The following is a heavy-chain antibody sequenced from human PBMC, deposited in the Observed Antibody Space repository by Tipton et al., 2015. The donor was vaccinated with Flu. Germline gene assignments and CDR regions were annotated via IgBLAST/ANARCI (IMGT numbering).Heavy chain of an antibody. V-gene: IGHV3-9*01. CDR1: GFSVTNNY. Sequence: SLRLSCAASGFSVTNNYVTWVRQAPGQGLEWVSSINWNGVSLDYADSVKGRFTISRDNAKNSLYLQMNSLRSEDTGFYYCAKDLRASTSLDYYYHRGRGVGGQGPTVSV. D-gene: IGHD6-6*01. J-gene: IGHJ6*02. CDR2: INWNGVSL. CDR3: AKDLRASTSLDYYYHRGRGV.